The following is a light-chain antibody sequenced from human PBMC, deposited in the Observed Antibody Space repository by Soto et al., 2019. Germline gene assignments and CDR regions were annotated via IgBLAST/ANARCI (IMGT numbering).Light chain of an antibody. V-gene: IGKV3-20*01. CDR1: QSVSNNY. CDR2: GAS. J-gene: IGKJ3*01. CDR3: QQSYSYST. Sequence: EIVLTQSPGTLSLSPGERATLSCRASQSVSNNYLAWYQQKPGQAPRLLIYGASNRATGIPDRFSGSGSGTDFTLTISSLQPYDFATYSCQQSYSYSTFGPGTKVDIK.